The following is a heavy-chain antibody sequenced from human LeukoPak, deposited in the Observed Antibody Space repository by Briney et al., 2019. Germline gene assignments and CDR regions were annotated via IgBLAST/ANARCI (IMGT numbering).Heavy chain of an antibody. Sequence: PGGSLRLSCAASGFTFSSYGMHWVRQTPGKGLEWVAVIWYDGSNKYYGDSVKGRFTISRDDSKNTLYLQMNSLRAEDTAVYYCVRDSAWARLGYWGQGTLVTVSS. V-gene: IGHV3-33*01. J-gene: IGHJ4*02. CDR2: IWYDGSNK. D-gene: IGHD3-16*01. CDR1: GFTFSSYG. CDR3: VRDSAWARLGY.